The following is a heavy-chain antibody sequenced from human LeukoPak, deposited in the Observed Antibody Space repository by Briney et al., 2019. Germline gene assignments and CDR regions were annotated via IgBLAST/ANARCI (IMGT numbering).Heavy chain of an antibody. CDR1: GFTFSSYG. V-gene: IGHV3-30*18. CDR2: ISYDGSNK. Sequence: GGSLRLSCAASGFTFSSYGMHWVRQAPGKGLEWVAVISYDGSNKYYADSVKGRFTISRDNSKNTLYLQMNSLRAEDTAVYYCAKGRVVTATPRYFDYWGQGTLVTVSS. D-gene: IGHD2-21*02. J-gene: IGHJ4*02. CDR3: AKGRVVTATPRYFDY.